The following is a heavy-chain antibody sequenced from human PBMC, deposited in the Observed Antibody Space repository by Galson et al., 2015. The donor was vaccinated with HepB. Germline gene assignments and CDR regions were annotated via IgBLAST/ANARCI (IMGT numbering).Heavy chain of an antibody. CDR3: ARDLGRDIVVVPAANGSDY. CDR2: IIPIFGTA. J-gene: IGHJ4*02. Sequence: SVKVSCKASGGTFSSYAISWVRQAPGQGLEWMGGIIPIFGTANYAQKFQGRVTITADESTSTAYMELSSLRSEDTAVYYCARDLGRDIVVVPAANGSDYWGQGTLVTVSS. V-gene: IGHV1-69*13. CDR1: GGTFSSYA. D-gene: IGHD2-2*01.